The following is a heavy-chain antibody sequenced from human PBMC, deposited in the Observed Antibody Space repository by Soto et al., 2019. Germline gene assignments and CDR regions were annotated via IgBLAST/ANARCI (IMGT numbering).Heavy chain of an antibody. Sequence: WASVKVSCKASGYRFTGHYVHWVRQAPGQGLEWMGWINPDNGGTNYAQKFQGRVTMTRDTSTRTAYMELTRLRSGDTAVYYCARSGYNYGYNWFDPWGHGTLVTVSS. CDR1: GYRFTGHY. J-gene: IGHJ5*02. CDR2: INPDNGGT. D-gene: IGHD5-18*01. CDR3: ARSGYNYGYNWFDP. V-gene: IGHV1-2*02.